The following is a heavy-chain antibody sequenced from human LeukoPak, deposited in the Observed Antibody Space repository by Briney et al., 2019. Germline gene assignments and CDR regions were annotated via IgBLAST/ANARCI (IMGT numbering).Heavy chain of an antibody. V-gene: IGHV3-66*02. CDR2: IYSGGST. CDR3: ARDQLVGAEYYFDY. D-gene: IGHD1-26*01. Sequence: GGSLRLSGAASGFTVSSNYVSWVRQAPGKGLEWVSVIYSGGSTYYADSVKGRFTISRDNSKNTLYLQMNSLRAEDTAVYYCARDQLVGAEYYFDYWGQGTLVTLSS. CDR1: GFTVSSNY. J-gene: IGHJ4*02.